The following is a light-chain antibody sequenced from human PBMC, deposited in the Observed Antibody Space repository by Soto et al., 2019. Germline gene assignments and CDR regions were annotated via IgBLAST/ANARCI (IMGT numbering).Light chain of an antibody. J-gene: IGLJ2*01. CDR1: SSDLGGYNF. V-gene: IGLV2-14*01. CDR3: SSYISTNTI. Sequence: QSALTQPASVSGSPGQSITISCTGTSSDLGGYNFVSWYQHHPGKAPKLMIYQVSNRPSGVSNRFSGSKSGNTASLTISGLQAEDEADYYCSSYISTNTIFGGGTKLTVL. CDR2: QVS.